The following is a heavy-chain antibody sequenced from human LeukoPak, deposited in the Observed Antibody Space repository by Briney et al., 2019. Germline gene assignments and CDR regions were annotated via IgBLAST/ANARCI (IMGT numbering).Heavy chain of an antibody. Sequence: ASVKVSCKASGYTLTSYGISWVRQAPGQGLEWMGWISAYNGNTNYAQKLQGRVTMTTDTSTSTAYMELRSLRSDDTAVYYCAREGVTIFGVVIEYYYYYMDVWGKGTTVTVSS. D-gene: IGHD3-3*01. CDR3: AREGVTIFGVVIEYYYYYMDV. J-gene: IGHJ6*03. CDR2: ISAYNGNT. CDR1: GYTLTSYG. V-gene: IGHV1-18*01.